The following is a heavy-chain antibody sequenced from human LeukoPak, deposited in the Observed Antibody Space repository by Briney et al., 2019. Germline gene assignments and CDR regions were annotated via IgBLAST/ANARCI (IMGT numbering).Heavy chain of an antibody. CDR3: ARDPGRPEDV. Sequence: GGSLRPSCAASGFTVSSNYMSWVRQAPGKGLEWVSVIYSGGSIYYADSVKGRFTISRDMSKNTLYLQMNSLRAEDTAVYYCARDPGRPEDVWGQGTPVTVSS. CDR2: IYSGGSI. J-gene: IGHJ6*02. D-gene: IGHD1-14*01. V-gene: IGHV3-53*01. CDR1: GFTVSSNY.